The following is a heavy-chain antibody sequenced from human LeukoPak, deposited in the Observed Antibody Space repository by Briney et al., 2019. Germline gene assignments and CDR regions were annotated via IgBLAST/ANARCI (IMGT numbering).Heavy chain of an antibody. CDR1: GYSFTSYW. CDR3: ARRPSSGSYYNAYYFDY. CDR2: IYPGDSDT. V-gene: IGHV5-51*01. Sequence: GESLQISCQGSGYSFTSYWIGWVRQMPGKGLEWMGIIYPGDSDTRYSPSFQGQVTISADKSISTAYLQWSSLKASDTAMYYCARRPSSGSYYNAYYFDYWGQGTLVTVSS. D-gene: IGHD3-10*01. J-gene: IGHJ4*02.